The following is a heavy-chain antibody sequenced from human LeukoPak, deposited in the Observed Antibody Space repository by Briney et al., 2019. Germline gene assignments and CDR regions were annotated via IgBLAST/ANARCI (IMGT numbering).Heavy chain of an antibody. D-gene: IGHD3-10*01. CDR2: MNPNSGNT. V-gene: IGHV1-8*03. CDR3: ARGQFGYYYGSGSYPDY. CDR1: GYTFTSYD. J-gene: IGHJ4*02. Sequence: ASVKVSCKASGYTFTSYDINWVRQATGQGLEWMGWMNPNSGNTGYAQKFQGRVTITRNTSISTAYMELSSLRSEDTAVYYCARGQFGYYYGSGSYPDYWGQGTLVTVSS.